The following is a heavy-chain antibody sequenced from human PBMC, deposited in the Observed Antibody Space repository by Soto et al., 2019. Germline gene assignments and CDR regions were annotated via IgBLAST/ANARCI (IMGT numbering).Heavy chain of an antibody. CDR3: ARDGYCSSTSCPRGFDP. V-gene: IGHV4-4*02. CDR1: GGSISSSNW. CDR2: IYHSGST. Sequence: SETLSLTCAVSGGSISSSNWWSWVRQPPGKGLEWIGEIYHSGSTNYNPSLKSRVTISVDKSKNQFSLKLSSVTAADTAVYYCARDGYCSSTSCPRGFDPWGQGTLVTVSS. J-gene: IGHJ5*02. D-gene: IGHD2-2*03.